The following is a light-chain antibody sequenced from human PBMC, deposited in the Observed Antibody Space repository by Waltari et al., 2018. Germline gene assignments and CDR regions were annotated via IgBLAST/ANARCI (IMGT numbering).Light chain of an antibody. CDR2: GAS. CDR3: QQYGSSPRT. CDR1: QSVSSNY. Sequence: DTVLTQSPGTLSLSPGERATLSCRASQSVSSNYLAWNQQKPGQAPRLLIYGASNRATGIPDRFSGSGSWTDFTLTFSRLEPEDFAVYFCQQYGSSPRTFGQGTKMEIK. V-gene: IGKV3-20*01. J-gene: IGKJ1*01.